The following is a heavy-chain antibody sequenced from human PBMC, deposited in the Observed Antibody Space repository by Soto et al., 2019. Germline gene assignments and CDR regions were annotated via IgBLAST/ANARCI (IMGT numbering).Heavy chain of an antibody. V-gene: IGHV4-34*01. CDR2: INHSGST. CDR3: ARIDYAHENDP. Sequence: SETLSLTCAVYGGSFSGYYWSWIRQPPGKGLEWIGEINHSGSTNYNPSLKSRVTISVDTSKNQFSLKLSSVTAADTAVYYCARIDYAHENDPWGQGTLVTVSS. J-gene: IGHJ5*02. D-gene: IGHD4-17*01. CDR1: GGSFSGYY.